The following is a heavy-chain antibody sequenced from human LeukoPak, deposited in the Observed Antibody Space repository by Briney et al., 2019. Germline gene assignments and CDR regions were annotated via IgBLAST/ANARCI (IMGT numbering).Heavy chain of an antibody. Sequence: GGSLRLSCAASRFTLSSYWMSCVRQAPGKGLEWVANIKEDGSEKNYLGSVKGRFTISRDNAKNSLYLQMNSLRAEDTAVYYCYVGPTDYWGQGTLVTVSS. CDR3: YVGPTDY. CDR2: IKEDGSEK. CDR1: RFTLSSYW. J-gene: IGHJ4*02. V-gene: IGHV3-7*01. D-gene: IGHD1-26*01.